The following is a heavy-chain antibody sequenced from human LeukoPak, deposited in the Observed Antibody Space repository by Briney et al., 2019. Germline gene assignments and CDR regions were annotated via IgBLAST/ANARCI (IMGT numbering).Heavy chain of an antibody. CDR3: ARDDYFWGSYSY. J-gene: IGHJ4*02. D-gene: IGHD3-16*01. CDR1: GFTVSSNY. CDR2: IYSGGST. V-gene: IGHV3-66*01. Sequence: GGSLRLSCAASGFTVSSNYMSWVRQAPGKGLXWVSVIYSGGSTFYADSVKGRFTISRDNSKNTLFLQMNSLRAEDTAVYYCARDDYFWGSYSYWGQGTLVTVSS.